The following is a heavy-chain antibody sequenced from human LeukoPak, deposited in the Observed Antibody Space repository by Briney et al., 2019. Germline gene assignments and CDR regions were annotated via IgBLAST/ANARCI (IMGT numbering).Heavy chain of an antibody. Sequence: PGGSLRLSCEASGFTFSTNAIHWVRQAPGQGLQYVSAISGNGGSTYYADSVKDRFTISRDNSKNTVYLQMGSLRAEDMAVYYCVRVKYNDFWSGYSPPDYWGQGTLVTVSS. D-gene: IGHD3-3*01. CDR2: ISGNGGST. J-gene: IGHJ4*02. CDR3: VRVKYNDFWSGYSPPDY. CDR1: GFTFSTNA. V-gene: IGHV3-64*02.